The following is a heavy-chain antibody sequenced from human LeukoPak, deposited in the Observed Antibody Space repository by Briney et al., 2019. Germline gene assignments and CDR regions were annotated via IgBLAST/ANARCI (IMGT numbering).Heavy chain of an antibody. CDR2: ISYDGITE. Sequence: GGSLRLSCEASGFAFSSSAMHWVRQAPGKGLEWVSLISYDGITEDYSDSVKGRFTISRDNFKNTLFLQMHSLRDEDTAVYYCAKDTATGWSIKYFFDYWGQGTLVTVSS. CDR3: AKDTATGWSIKYFFDY. CDR1: GFAFSSSA. V-gene: IGHV3-30*04. J-gene: IGHJ4*02. D-gene: IGHD6-19*01.